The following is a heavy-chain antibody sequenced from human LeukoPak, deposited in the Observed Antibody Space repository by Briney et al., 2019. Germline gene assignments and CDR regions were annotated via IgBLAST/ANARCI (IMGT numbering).Heavy chain of an antibody. CDR1: GFTFSSYW. V-gene: IGHV3-7*01. J-gene: IGHJ4*02. CDR2: IKQDGSEK. D-gene: IGHD2-2*01. CDR3: ASRYCSSPRCNPYYFDY. Sequence: GGSLRLSCAASGFTFSSYWMTWVRQAPGKGLEWVANIKQDGSEKYYVDSVKGRFTISRDNAKNSLYLQMNSLRAEDTAVYFCASRYCSSPRCNPYYFDYWGQGTLVTVSS.